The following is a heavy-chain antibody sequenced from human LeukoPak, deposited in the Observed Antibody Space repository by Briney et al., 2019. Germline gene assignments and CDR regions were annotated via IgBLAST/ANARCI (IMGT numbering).Heavy chain of an antibody. CDR1: GGSISSYY. Sequence: SETLSLTCTVSGGSISSYYWSWIRQPPGKGLEWIGYIYYSGSTNYNPSLKSRVTISVDTSKNQFSLKLSSVTAADTAVYYCARDVAALVLRAFDIWGQGTMVTVSS. CDR2: IYYSGST. J-gene: IGHJ3*02. CDR3: ARDVAALVLRAFDI. V-gene: IGHV4-59*01. D-gene: IGHD6-13*01.